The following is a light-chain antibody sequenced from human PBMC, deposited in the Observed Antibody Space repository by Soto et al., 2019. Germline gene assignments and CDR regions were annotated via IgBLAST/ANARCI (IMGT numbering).Light chain of an antibody. J-gene: IGKJ5*01. CDR1: QSISRN. V-gene: IGKV1-39*01. CDR3: QQSYTTASIT. CDR2: AAS. Sequence: DIQMTQSPSSLSASVGDRVTITCRASQSISRNLNWYQHKPGKAPKLLIYAASSLQNGVPSRFSGGGSGTEFTLSISSLQPEDFVTYYFQQSYTTASITFGQGTRLEIK.